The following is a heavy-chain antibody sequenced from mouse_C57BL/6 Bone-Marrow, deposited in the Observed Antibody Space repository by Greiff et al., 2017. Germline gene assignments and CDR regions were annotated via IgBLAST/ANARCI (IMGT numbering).Heavy chain of an antibody. D-gene: IGHD2-4*01. Sequence: EVHLVESGGGLVKPGGSLKLSCAASGFTFSSYAMSWVRQTPEKRLEWVATISDGGSYTYYPDNVKGRFIISRDNAKNNLYLQMSHLKSEDTAMYYCARGVYYDYDGYFDVWGTGTTVTVSS. CDR1: GFTFSSYA. CDR2: ISDGGSYT. CDR3: ARGVYYDYDGYFDV. V-gene: IGHV5-4*01. J-gene: IGHJ1*03.